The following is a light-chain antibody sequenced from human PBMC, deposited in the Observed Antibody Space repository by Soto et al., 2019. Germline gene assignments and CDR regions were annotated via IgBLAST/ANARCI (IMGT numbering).Light chain of an antibody. J-gene: IGKJ1*01. CDR3: QQYVIAPWT. CDR1: QSVRSS. CDR2: GAS. V-gene: IGKV3-20*01. Sequence: EIVLTQSPGTLSLSPGERATLSCRTSQSVRSSLAWYQQKPGQAPWLLIHGASNRATDIPDRFSGSGFGTDFPIAISGLEPEDVAVYSRQQYVIAPWTFGQGTKVEIK.